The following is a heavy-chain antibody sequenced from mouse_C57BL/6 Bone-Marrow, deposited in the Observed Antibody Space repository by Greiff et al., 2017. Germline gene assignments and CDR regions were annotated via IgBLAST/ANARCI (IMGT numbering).Heavy chain of an antibody. CDR1: GFNIKDYY. Sequence: VQLQQSGAELVKPGASVKLSCTASGFNIKDYYMHWVKQRTEQGLEWIGRIDPEDGDTKYAPKFQGKATITADTSSNTAYLQLSSLTSEDTAVYNCATPNYGSSYSYWYFAVWGTGTTVTVSS. J-gene: IGHJ1*03. D-gene: IGHD1-1*01. V-gene: IGHV14-2*01. CDR3: ATPNYGSSYSYWYFAV. CDR2: IDPEDGDT.